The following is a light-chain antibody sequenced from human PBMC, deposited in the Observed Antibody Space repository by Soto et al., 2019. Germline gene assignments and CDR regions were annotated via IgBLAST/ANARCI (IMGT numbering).Light chain of an antibody. Sequence: EIVLTQSPGTLSLSPGERATLSCRASQSVIYLAWYQQKPGQAPRLLFYGASNRATGIPGRFSGSGSGTDFTLTISRMEPEDSAVYYCHQYGIVPWTFGQWTKVEIK. V-gene: IGKV3-20*01. J-gene: IGKJ1*01. CDR3: HQYGIVPWT. CDR2: GAS. CDR1: QSVIY.